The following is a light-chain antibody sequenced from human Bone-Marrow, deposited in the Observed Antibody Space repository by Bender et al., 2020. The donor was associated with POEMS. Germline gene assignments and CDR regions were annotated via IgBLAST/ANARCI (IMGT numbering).Light chain of an antibody. CDR2: SDN. CDR3: AAWDAGLGGGV. CDR1: NSNIGTNA. V-gene: IGLV1-44*01. Sequence: QSVLTQPPSASGTPGQRVTISCSGSNSNIGTNAVNWYQQSPGTAPKLLLYSDNQRPSGVPDRFYAFKSGTSASLGISGVQSEDEAYYYCAAWDAGLGGGVFGGGTKLTVL. J-gene: IGLJ3*02.